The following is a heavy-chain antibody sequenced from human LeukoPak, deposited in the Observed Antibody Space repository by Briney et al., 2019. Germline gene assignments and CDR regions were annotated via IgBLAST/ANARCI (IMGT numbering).Heavy chain of an antibody. D-gene: IGHD3-22*01. J-gene: IGHJ4*02. CDR1: GYTFTSYG. CDR3: ARVGDYYDSSGYYYHAHFDY. CDR2: ISAYNGNT. V-gene: IGHV1-18*01. Sequence: ASVKVSCKASGYTFTSYGISWVRQAPGQGLEWMGWISAYNGNTNYAQKLQGRVTMTTDTSTSTAYMELRSLRSDDTAVYYCARVGDYYDSSGYYYHAHFDYWGQGTLVTVSS.